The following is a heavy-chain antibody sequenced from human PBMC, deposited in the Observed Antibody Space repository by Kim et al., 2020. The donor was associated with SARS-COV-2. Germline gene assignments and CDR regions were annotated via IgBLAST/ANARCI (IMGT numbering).Heavy chain of an antibody. CDR2: MYNSGST. V-gene: IGHV4-59*11. D-gene: IGHD3-16*01. Sequence: SETLSLTCTVSGGSITSHYWNWIRQSPGKGLEWIGYMYNSGSTGYNPSLKSRVTISLDTSKNQFSLRLTSLTAADTAVYYCARGGYAYYFGLDVWSQGTTVIVSS. J-gene: IGHJ6*02. CDR3: ARGGYAYYFGLDV. CDR1: GGSITSHY.